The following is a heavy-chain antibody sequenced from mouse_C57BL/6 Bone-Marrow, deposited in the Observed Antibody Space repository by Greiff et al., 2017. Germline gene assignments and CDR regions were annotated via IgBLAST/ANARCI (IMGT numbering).Heavy chain of an antibody. CDR1: GYTFPSYC. D-gene: IGHD2-3*01. V-gene: IGHV1-50*01. Sequence: VQLQQPGAELVKPGASVKLSCKASGYTFPSYCMQWLKQRPGKGLEWIGEIDPSDSYTNYNQKFKGKATLTVDTSSSTAYMQLSSLTSADSAVYYCARDGYYPAWFAYWGQGTLVTVSA. CDR3: ARDGYYPAWFAY. CDR2: IDPSDSYT. J-gene: IGHJ3*01.